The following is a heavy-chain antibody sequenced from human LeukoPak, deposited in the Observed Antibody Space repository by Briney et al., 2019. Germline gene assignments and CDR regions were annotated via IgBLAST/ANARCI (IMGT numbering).Heavy chain of an antibody. J-gene: IGHJ4*02. D-gene: IGHD2-15*01. Sequence: GGSLRLSCAASGFTFSSYAMSWLRQAPGKGLEWVSAISGSSGSTYYADSVKGRFTISRDNSKNTLYLQMNSLRAEDTAVYYCAKDLGYCSGGSCYKLDYWGQGTLVTVSS. CDR3: AKDLGYCSGGSCYKLDY. V-gene: IGHV3-23*01. CDR1: GFTFSSYA. CDR2: ISGSSGST.